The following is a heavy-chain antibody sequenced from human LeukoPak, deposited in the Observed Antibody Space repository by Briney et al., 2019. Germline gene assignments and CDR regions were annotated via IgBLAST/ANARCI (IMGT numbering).Heavy chain of an antibody. Sequence: GGSLRLSCAASGFIFNRAWMNWVRQAPGKGLEWVSVLYSDGRTYYADSVKGRFTISRDTSKNTLYLQVNSLRAEDTAVYYCARGGGYYPIDYWGQGTLVTVSS. CDR2: LYSDGRT. D-gene: IGHD2-15*01. V-gene: IGHV3-53*01. CDR1: GFIFNRAW. CDR3: ARGGGYYPIDY. J-gene: IGHJ4*02.